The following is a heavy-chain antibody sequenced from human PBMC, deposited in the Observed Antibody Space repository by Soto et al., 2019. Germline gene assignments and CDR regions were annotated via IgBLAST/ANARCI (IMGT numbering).Heavy chain of an antibody. CDR3: HGYGY. Sequence: EVQVVESGGGLIQPGGSLRLSCVVSGFTVSSTNYMSWVRQAPGKGLEGVSVIYSGGTTFYADSVKGRFTISRDNSKNTLDLQMNSLRAEDTAVYYCHGYGYWGQGTLVTVSS. J-gene: IGHJ4*02. D-gene: IGHD5-12*01. CDR1: GFTVSSTNY. V-gene: IGHV3-53*01. CDR2: IYSGGTT.